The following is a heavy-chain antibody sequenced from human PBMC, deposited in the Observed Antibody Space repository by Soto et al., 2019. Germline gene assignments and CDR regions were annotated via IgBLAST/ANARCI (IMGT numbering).Heavy chain of an antibody. CDR2: INHSGST. D-gene: IGHD4-17*01. Sequence: QVQLQQWGAGLLKPSETLSLTCAVYGGSFSGYYWSWIRQPPGKGLEWIGEINHSGSTNYKPSLKSRVTISVDTSKNQFSLQLSSVTAADTAVYDCASRLRWQAFDYWCQGTLVTVSS. V-gene: IGHV4-34*01. CDR1: GGSFSGYY. J-gene: IGHJ4*02. CDR3: ASRLRWQAFDY.